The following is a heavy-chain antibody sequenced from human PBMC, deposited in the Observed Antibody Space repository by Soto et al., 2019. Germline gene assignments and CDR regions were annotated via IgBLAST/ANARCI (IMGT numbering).Heavy chain of an antibody. V-gene: IGHV1-3*01. J-gene: IGHJ5*02. Sequence: AASVKVSCKASGYTFTSYAMHWVRQAPGQRLEWMGWINAGNGNTKYSQKFQGRVTITRDTSASTAYMELSSLRSEDTAVYYCARGAGQAVAGTMRNNWFDPWGQGTLVTVSS. CDR2: INAGNGNT. CDR3: ARGAGQAVAGTMRNNWFDP. CDR1: GYTFTSYA. D-gene: IGHD6-19*01.